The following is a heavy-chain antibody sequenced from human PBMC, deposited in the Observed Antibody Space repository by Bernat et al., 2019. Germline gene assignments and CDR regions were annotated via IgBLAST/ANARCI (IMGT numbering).Heavy chain of an antibody. D-gene: IGHD6-13*01. J-gene: IGHJ1*01. CDR3: ARQIKSSSWYVTVPDYFQH. Sequence: QLQLQESGPGLVKPSETLSLTCTVSGGSLSSSSYYWGWIRQPPGKGLEWIGSIYYSGSTYYNPSLKSRVTISVDTSKNQFSLKLSSVTTADTAVYYCARQIKSSSWYVTVPDYFQHWGQGALVTVSS. CDR1: GGSLSSSSYY. CDR2: IYYSGST. V-gene: IGHV4-39*01.